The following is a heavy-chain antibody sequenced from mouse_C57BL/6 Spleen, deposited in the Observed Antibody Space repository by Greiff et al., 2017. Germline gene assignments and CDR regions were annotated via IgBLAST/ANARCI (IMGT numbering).Heavy chain of an antibody. CDR1: GFNIKDDY. CDR3: TTDTGGYFDV. V-gene: IGHV14-4*01. J-gene: IGHJ1*03. CDR2: IDPENGDT. D-gene: IGHD5-1-1*01. Sequence: VQLKESGAELVRPGASVKLSCTASGFNIKDDYMHWVKQRPEQGLEWIGWIDPENGDTEYASKFQGKATITADTSSNTAYLQLSSLTSEDTAVYYCTTDTGGYFDVWGTGTTVTVSS.